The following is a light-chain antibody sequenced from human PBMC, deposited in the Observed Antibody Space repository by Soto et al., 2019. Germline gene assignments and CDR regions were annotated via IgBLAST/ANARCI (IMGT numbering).Light chain of an antibody. CDR2: DAS. J-gene: IGKJ4*01. CDR1: QSISSW. Sequence: DIQMTQSPSTLSASVGDRVTITCRASQSISSWLAWYQQKPGKAPKLLIYDASSLESGVPSRFSGSGSGTEFTLTITSLQPDDFATYYCQQLNSFPLTFGGGTKVDIK. V-gene: IGKV1-5*01. CDR3: QQLNSFPLT.